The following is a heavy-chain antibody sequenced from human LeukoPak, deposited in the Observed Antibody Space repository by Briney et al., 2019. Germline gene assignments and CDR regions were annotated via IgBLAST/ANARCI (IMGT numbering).Heavy chain of an antibody. V-gene: IGHV3-21*04. CDR1: GFTFSSYS. CDR3: ARAGTYYYGMDV. CDR2: ISSSSSYI. Sequence: PGGSLRLSCAASGFTFSSYSMNWVRQAPGKGLEWVSSISSSSSYIYYADSVKGRFTISRHNSKNTLYLQMNSLRAEDTAVYYCARAGTYYYGMDVWGQGTTVTVSS. J-gene: IGHJ6*02.